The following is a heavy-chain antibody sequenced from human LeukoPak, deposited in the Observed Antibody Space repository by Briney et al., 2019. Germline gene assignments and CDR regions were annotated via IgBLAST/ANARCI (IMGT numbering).Heavy chain of an antibody. CDR1: GGTFSSYA. J-gene: IGHJ4*02. CDR2: IIPIFGTA. V-gene: IGHV1-69*05. CDR3: ARNKEGKSLDY. Sequence: SVKVSCKASGGTFSSYAISWVRQAPGQGLEWMGGIIPIFGTANYAQKFQGRVTMTRDMSTSTVYMELSRLRFDDTAVYYCARNKEGKSLDYWGQGTLVTVSS.